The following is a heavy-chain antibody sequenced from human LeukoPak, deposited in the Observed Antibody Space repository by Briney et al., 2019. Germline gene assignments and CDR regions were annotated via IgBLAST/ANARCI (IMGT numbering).Heavy chain of an antibody. CDR1: GFTFSSYS. J-gene: IGHJ4*02. V-gene: IGHV3-21*01. D-gene: IGHD3-22*01. CDR3: AREKEYYDSSGYYPYLSLDY. Sequence: GGSLRLSCAASGFTFSSYSMNWVRQAPGKGLEWVSSISSSSSYIYYADSVKGRFTISRDNAKNSLYLQMNSLRAEDTAVYYCAREKEYYDSSGYYPYLSLDYWGQGTLVTVSS. CDR2: ISSSSSYI.